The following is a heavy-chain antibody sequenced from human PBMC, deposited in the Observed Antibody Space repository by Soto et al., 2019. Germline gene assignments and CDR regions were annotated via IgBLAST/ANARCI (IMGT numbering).Heavy chain of an antibody. D-gene: IGHD3-9*01. J-gene: IGHJ4*02. Sequence: VKVSCKASGYIFTTYAIFWVRQAPGQRLEWMGWINAGNGNTKYSQRFQGRVFITRDTSASTTYMELSSLRSEDTAVYYCAREHDTLTDCSYDYWGQVTLVTVPS. CDR1: GYIFTTYA. V-gene: IGHV1-3*01. CDR2: INAGNGNT. CDR3: AREHDTLTDCSYDY.